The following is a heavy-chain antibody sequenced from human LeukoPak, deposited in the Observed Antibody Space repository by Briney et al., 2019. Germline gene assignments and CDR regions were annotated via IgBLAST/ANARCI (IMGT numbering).Heavy chain of an antibody. CDR2: LSGSGGTT. CDR1: GFTFSSYA. CDR3: ARRGYFDY. Sequence: GGPLRLSCAASGFTFSSYAMSWVRQAPGKGLEGVSTLSGSGGTTYYADSVKSRFTISRDNSKNTLFLQMNSLRAEDTAVYYCARRGYFDYWGQGTLVTVSS. V-gene: IGHV3-23*01. J-gene: IGHJ4*02.